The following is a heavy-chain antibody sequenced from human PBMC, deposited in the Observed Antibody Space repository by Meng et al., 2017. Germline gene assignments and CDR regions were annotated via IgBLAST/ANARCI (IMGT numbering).Heavy chain of an antibody. CDR1: GFTFSSYS. CDR3: ARGYYFYYGMDV. Sequence: ETLSLTCAASGFTFSSYSMNWVRQAPGKGLEWVSSISSSSSYIYYADSVKGRFTISRDNAKNSLYLQMNSLRAEDTAVYYCARGYYFYYGMDVWGQGTTVSLL. CDR2: ISSSSSYI. J-gene: IGHJ6*02. D-gene: IGHD2-15*01. V-gene: IGHV3-21*01.